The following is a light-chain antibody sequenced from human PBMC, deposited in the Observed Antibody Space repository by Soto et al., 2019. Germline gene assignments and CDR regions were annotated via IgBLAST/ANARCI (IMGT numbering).Light chain of an antibody. CDR2: STS. J-gene: IGLJ2*01. CDR1: TGAVTSTFY. CDR3: LLYYGGVRV. Sequence: QAVVTQEPSLSVSPGGTVTLTCASSTGAVTSTFYPNWFQQKPGQAPRSMIYSTSNRHPWTPARVSGSLLGVRAALTLSSVQPEDEADYYCLLYYGGVRVFGGGTKVTVL. V-gene: IGLV7-43*01.